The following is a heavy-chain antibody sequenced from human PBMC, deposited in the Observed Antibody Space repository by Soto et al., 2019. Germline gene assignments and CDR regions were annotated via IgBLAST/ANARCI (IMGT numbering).Heavy chain of an antibody. CDR2: INPSGGST. D-gene: IGHD2-2*01. CDR1: GYTFTSYY. Sequence: ASVKVSCKASGYTFTSYYMHWVRQAPGQGLEWMGIINPSGGSTSYAQKFQGRVTMTRDTSTSTVYMELGSLRSEDTAVYYCARAEPVYCSSTSCYVGPSEPYFGYWGQGTLVTVSS. CDR3: ARAEPVYCSSTSCYVGPSEPYFGY. V-gene: IGHV1-46*01. J-gene: IGHJ4*02.